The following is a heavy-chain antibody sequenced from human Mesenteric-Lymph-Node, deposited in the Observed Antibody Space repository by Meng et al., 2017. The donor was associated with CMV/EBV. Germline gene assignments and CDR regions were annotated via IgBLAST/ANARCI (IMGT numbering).Heavy chain of an antibody. CDR2: IYSGGST. Sequence: GGSLRLSCAASGFTVSSNYMSWVRQAPGKGLEWVSVIYSGGSTYYADSVKGRFTISRDNSKNTLYLQMNRLRAEDTAVYYCARDLGYSSSWYRSDAFDIWGQGTMVTVSS. D-gene: IGHD6-13*01. V-gene: IGHV3-53*01. CDR3: ARDLGYSSSWYRSDAFDI. CDR1: GFTVSSNY. J-gene: IGHJ3*02.